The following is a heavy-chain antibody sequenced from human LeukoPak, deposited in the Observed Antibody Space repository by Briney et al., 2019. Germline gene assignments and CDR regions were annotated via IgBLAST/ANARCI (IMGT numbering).Heavy chain of an antibody. J-gene: IGHJ4*02. D-gene: IGHD6-13*01. Sequence: GGSLRLSCKGSGFTFTNACMSWVRQAPGKGLEWVSAVSDSGSSTYYADSVKGRFTISKDNSKNTLYLQMNSLRADDTAVYYCAKQDIRSSGWYDWGQGTLVTVSS. CDR1: GFTFTNAC. V-gene: IGHV3-23*01. CDR2: VSDSGSST. CDR3: AKQDIRSSGWYD.